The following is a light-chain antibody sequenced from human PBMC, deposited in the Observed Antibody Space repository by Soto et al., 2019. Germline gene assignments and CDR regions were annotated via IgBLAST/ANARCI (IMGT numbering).Light chain of an antibody. CDR3: QHYNDYPYT. CDR2: DAS. Sequence: DIQVTQSPSTLSASVGDRVIIACRASQTADKWVAWYQQKPGKAPNVLIYDASRLESGVPSRFSGSGSGTLFTLTISNLQDDDVATYCCQHYNDYPYTFGPGTKVEI. J-gene: IGKJ2*01. CDR1: QTADKW. V-gene: IGKV1-5*01.